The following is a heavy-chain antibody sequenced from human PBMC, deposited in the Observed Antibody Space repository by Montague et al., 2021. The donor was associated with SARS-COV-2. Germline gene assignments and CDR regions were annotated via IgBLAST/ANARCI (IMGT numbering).Heavy chain of an antibody. CDR1: GGSFSGYY. CDR3: ARGRVVAATLSDYYYYGMDV. CDR2: INHSGST. J-gene: IGHJ6*02. D-gene: IGHD2-15*01. V-gene: IGHV4-34*01. Sequence: SETLSLTCAVYGGSFSGYYWSWIRQPPGKGLEWIGEINHSGSTNYNPSLKSRVTISVDTSKNQFSLKLSSVTAADTAVYYCARGRVVAATLSDYYYYGMDVWDQGTTVTVSS.